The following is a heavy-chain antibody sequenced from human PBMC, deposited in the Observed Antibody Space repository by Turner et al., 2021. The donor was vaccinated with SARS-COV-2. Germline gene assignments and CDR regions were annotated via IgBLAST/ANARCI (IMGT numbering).Heavy chain of an antibody. CDR1: GFIFSNYA. V-gene: IGHV3-23*01. Sequence: EVQVLESGGTLVQPGGSLRLSCAGSGFIFSNYAMTWVRQAPGWGLEWVCSIFSDGDSTYYAASVNGRFTISRDDSKNTVSLQMNSLRAEDTALYYCAKTRGPVAFHPDSWGQGTLVTVSS. CDR2: IFSDGDST. CDR3: AKTRGPVAFHPDS. D-gene: IGHD2-2*01. J-gene: IGHJ4*02.